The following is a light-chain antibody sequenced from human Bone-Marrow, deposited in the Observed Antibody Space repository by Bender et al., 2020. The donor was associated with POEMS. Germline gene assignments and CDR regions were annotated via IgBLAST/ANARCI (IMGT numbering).Light chain of an antibody. V-gene: IGLV3-25*03. CDR1: ALSKQY. CDR2: RDS. Sequence: SYELTHPPSVSVSQGQMARITCSGDALSKQYTCWYQQRPGQAPMLIIYRDSERPSGIPERFSGSSSGTTVTLTISGVQPEDEADYYCQSPDSSGTYEAFGGGTKLTVL. J-gene: IGLJ3*02. CDR3: QSPDSSGTYEA.